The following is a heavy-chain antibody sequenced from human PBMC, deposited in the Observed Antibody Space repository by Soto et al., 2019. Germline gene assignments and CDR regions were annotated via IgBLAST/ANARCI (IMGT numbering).Heavy chain of an antibody. D-gene: IGHD1-1*01. Sequence: SETLSLTCAVSGGSISSGGYSWTWIRQPPGKGLEWIGYIYHSGSTYYNPSLKSRVTISVDRSKNQFSLKLNSVTAADTAMYFCTRQMIQPQMRYNMDVWGQGTTVTVSS. CDR1: GGSISSGGYS. CDR3: TRQMIQPQMRYNMDV. V-gene: IGHV4-30-2*01. CDR2: IYHSGST. J-gene: IGHJ6*02.